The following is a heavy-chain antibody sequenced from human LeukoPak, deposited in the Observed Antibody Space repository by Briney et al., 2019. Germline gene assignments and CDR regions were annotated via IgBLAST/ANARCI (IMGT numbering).Heavy chain of an antibody. CDR1: GYTFTNYA. CDR2: INTNTGNP. J-gene: IGHJ4*02. CDR3: ARDPNHCYDSSAYYGDY. V-gene: IGHV7-4-1*02. Sequence: GASVKVSCTASGYTFTNYAMNWVRQAPGQGLEWMGWINTNTGNPTYAQGFTGRFVFSLDTSVSTAYLQISSLKAEDTAVYYCARDPNHCYDSSAYYGDYWGQGTLVTVSS. D-gene: IGHD3-22*01.